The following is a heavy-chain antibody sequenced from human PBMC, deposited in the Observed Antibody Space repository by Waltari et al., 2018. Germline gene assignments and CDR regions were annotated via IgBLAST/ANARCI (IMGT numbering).Heavy chain of an antibody. CDR2: IKEDGSEK. J-gene: IGHJ4*02. D-gene: IGHD6-13*01. CDR3: TRGGLDSSWYWRD. Sequence: EVQLVESGGGLAQPGGSLRLSCAASGLRFGNYWMTWVRQASGKGPEWVANIKEDGSEKYYMDSVKGRFTISRDNAKNSLYLQMNNLRVEDTAVYYCTRGGLDSSWYWRDWGQGTLVTVSS. V-gene: IGHV3-7*01. CDR1: GLRFGNYW.